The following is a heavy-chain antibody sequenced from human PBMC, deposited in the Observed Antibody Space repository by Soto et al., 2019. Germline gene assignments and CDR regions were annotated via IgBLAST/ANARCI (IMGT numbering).Heavy chain of an antibody. Sequence: GGSLRLSCAASGFTFSMYWMHWVRQVPGKGPEWVSRINDDGSSTNYADSVKGRFTISRDNAKNTLYLQMNDLRAEDTAVYYCTRGQRSTSTGKGAFWGQGTLVTVSS. J-gene: IGHJ4*02. CDR1: GFTFSMYW. CDR2: INDDGSST. V-gene: IGHV3-74*01. D-gene: IGHD1-1*01. CDR3: TRGQRSTSTGKGAF.